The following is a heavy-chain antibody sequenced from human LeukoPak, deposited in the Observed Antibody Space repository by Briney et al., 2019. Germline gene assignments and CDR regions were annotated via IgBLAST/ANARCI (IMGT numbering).Heavy chain of an antibody. V-gene: IGHV3-11*04. Sequence: AGGSLRLSCAGTGFSFSDDYMSWIRQAPGRGLEWVSYISGDGTTVYYADSVKGRFTISRDNAKNSLYLQVNGLRVDDTAVYYCARKNGLDYWGQGTLVTVSS. CDR3: ARKNGLDY. J-gene: IGHJ4*02. CDR2: ISGDGTTV. CDR1: GFSFSDDY.